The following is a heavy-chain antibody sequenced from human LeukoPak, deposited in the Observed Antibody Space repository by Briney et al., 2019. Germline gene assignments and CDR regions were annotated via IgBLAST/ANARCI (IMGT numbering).Heavy chain of an antibody. CDR1: GGSISSGDYY. CDR3: ARSYCSRTSCYFFDY. J-gene: IGHJ4*02. CDR2: IYYTGST. V-gene: IGHV4-30-4*08. Sequence: SETLSLTCTVSGGSISSGDYYWNWIRQPPGKGLEWLGYIYYTGSTNYNPSLRSRLTFSLDTSKNQFSLKLSSVTAADTAVYYCARSYCSRTSCYFFDYWGQGTLVTVSS. D-gene: IGHD2-2*01.